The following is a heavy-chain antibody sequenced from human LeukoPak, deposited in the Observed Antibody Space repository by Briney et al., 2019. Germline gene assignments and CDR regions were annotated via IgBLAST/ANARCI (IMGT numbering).Heavy chain of an antibody. Sequence: PGGSLRLSCAASGFTFSTFDMSWVRQAPGKGLEWVSSISASADNTYYADSVKGRFTMSRDNSKNTLYLQMNSLRAEDTAVYYCRAIAAAGKSPFVDYWGQGTLVTVSS. CDR3: RAIAAAGKSPFVDY. J-gene: IGHJ4*02. CDR2: ISASADNT. D-gene: IGHD6-13*01. CDR1: GFTFSTFD. V-gene: IGHV3-23*01.